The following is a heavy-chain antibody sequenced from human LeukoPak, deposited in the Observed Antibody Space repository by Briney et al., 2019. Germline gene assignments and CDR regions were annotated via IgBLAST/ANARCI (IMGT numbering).Heavy chain of an antibody. Sequence: ASETLSLTCAVYGGSFSDYYWTWIRQPPGKGLEWIGEINHSGSPNNNPSLKSRVSISFDTSKNQFSLKLTSVTAADTAVYYCGSRRTAMFGVIKGPIDYWGQGTLVTVSS. CDR1: GGSFSDYY. D-gene: IGHD3-3*01. V-gene: IGHV4-34*01. CDR2: INHSGSP. J-gene: IGHJ4*02. CDR3: GSRRTAMFGVIKGPIDY.